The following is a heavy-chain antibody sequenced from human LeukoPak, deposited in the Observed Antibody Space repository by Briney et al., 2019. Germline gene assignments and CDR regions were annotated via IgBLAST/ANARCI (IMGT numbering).Heavy chain of an antibody. J-gene: IGHJ5*01. Sequence: PSETLSLTCTVSGGSISSGSYYWSWIRQPAGKGLEWIGRIYTSGNTNYNPSLKSRVTISIDTSKNQFSLKLSSVTAADTAVYYCARDKGSSGWFDYWGQGTLVTVSS. D-gene: IGHD6-19*01. CDR2: IYTSGNT. CDR1: GGSISSGSYY. V-gene: IGHV4-61*02. CDR3: ARDKGSSGWFDY.